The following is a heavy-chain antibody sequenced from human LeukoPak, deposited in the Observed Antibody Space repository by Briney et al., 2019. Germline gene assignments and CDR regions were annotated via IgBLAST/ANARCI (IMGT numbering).Heavy chain of an antibody. V-gene: IGHV4-59*01. D-gene: IGHD3-3*01. CDR3: ARDRDFWRGLIDY. J-gene: IGHJ4*02. Sequence: ETLSLTCTVSGGSINDYYWNWIRQPPGKGLEWIGYVYYSGGTNYNPSLKSRVTISVGTSKNHFSLKLTSVTAADTAVYYCARDRDFWRGLIDYWGQGTLVSVSS. CDR2: VYYSGGT. CDR1: GGSINDYY.